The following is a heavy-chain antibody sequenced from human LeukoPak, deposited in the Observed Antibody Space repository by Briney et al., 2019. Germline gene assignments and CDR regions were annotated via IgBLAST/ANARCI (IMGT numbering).Heavy chain of an antibody. CDR1: GFTFSSYG. V-gene: IGHV3-23*01. CDR2: ISGSGGST. CDR3: TRGRYYGSGTQGYYYMDV. J-gene: IGHJ6*03. D-gene: IGHD3-10*01. Sequence: GGSLRLSCAASGFTFSSYGMSWVRQAPGKGLEWVSAISGSGGSTYYADSVKGRFTISRDNAKNSLYLQMNSLRNEDTAVYYCTRGRYYGSGTQGYYYMDVWGKGTTVTISS.